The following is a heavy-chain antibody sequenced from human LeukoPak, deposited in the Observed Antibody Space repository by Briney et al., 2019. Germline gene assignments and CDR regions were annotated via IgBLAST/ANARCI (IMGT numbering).Heavy chain of an antibody. D-gene: IGHD2-15*01. J-gene: IGHJ4*02. Sequence: GGSLRLSCAASGFTFSSFTMNWARQVPGKGLEWISYISLGNSTMFYADSVKGRFTISRDNAKNSLYLQMNSLRDDDTDVYYCARVGNGRSWDYWGQGTLVSVSS. CDR2: ISLGNSTM. CDR1: GFTFSSFT. V-gene: IGHV3-48*02. CDR3: ARVGNGRSWDY.